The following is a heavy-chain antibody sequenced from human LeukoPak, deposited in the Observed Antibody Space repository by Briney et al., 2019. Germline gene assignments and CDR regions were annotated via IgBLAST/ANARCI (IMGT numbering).Heavy chain of an antibody. CDR3: ARGVDYDILTGYYISYYYYYMDV. V-gene: IGHV1-8*02. D-gene: IGHD3-9*01. Sequence: ASVKVSCKASGYTFTGYYMHWVRQAPGQGLEWMGWMNPNSGNTGYAQKFQGRVTMTRNTSISTAYMELSSLRSEDTAVYYCARGVDYDILTGYYISYYYYYMDVWGKGTTVTISS. CDR1: GYTFTGYY. CDR2: MNPNSGNT. J-gene: IGHJ6*03.